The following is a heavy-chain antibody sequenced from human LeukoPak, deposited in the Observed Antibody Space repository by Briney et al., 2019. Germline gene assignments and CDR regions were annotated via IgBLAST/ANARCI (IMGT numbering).Heavy chain of an antibody. CDR2: ISYSGST. V-gene: IGHV4-4*02. Sequence: PSGTLSLTCAVSGGSISSSNWWSWVRQPPGKGLEWLGYISYSGSTYYNPSLESRVTISVDTSENQFSLKLSSVTAADTAVYYCARRNYYDSSGYYLWGQGTLVTVSS. J-gene: IGHJ5*02. CDR3: ARRNYYDSSGYYL. CDR1: GGSISSSNW. D-gene: IGHD3-22*01.